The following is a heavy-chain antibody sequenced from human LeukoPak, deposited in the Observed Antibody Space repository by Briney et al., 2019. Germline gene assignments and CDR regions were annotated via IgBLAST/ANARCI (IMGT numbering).Heavy chain of an antibody. J-gene: IGHJ5*02. CDR2: INHSGST. V-gene: IGHV4-34*01. CDR1: GGSISTYY. D-gene: IGHD3-9*01. Sequence: SETLSLTCTVSGGSISTYYWSWIRQPPGKGLEWIGEINHSGSTNYNPSLKSRVTISVDTSKNQFSLKLSSVTAADTAVYYCARHGPLKLRYFDWHRQYNWFDPWGQGTLVTVSS. CDR3: ARHGPLKLRYFDWHRQYNWFDP.